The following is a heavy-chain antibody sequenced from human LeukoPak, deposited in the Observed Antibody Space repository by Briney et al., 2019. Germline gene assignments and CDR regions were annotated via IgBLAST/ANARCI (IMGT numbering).Heavy chain of an antibody. CDR3: AKVDNWKYGHHDF. V-gene: IGHV3-23*01. Sequence: GGSLRLSCATSGFTFSSYAMSWVRQAPGKGLEWVSTISGSDGTTYYADSVKGRFTISRDNSKYTLSLQMNSLRTEDTAVYYCAKVDNWKYGHHDFWGQGTLVTVSS. D-gene: IGHD1-1*01. CDR2: ISGSDGTT. CDR1: GFTFSSYA. J-gene: IGHJ4*02.